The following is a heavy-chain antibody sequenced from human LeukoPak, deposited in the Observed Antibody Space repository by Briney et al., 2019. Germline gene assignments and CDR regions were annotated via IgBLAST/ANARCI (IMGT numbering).Heavy chain of an antibody. V-gene: IGHV3-7*01. J-gene: IGHJ3*02. CDR2: IKEDGSEK. CDR3: ARDRESDFWSGYYT. D-gene: IGHD3-3*01. CDR1: GFTFNRDW. Sequence: PGGSLRLSCAASGFTFNRDWTAWVRQAPGKGLEWVANIKEDGSEKNYVDSVKGRFTISRDNAKNSLYLQMNSLRAEDTAVYYCARDRESDFWSGYYTWGQGTMVTVSS.